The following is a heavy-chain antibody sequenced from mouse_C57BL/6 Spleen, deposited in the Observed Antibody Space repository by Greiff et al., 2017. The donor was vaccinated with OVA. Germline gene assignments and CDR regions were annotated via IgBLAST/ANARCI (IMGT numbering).Heavy chain of an antibody. CDR1: GYTFTSYW. CDR2: IDPSDSET. Sequence: QVQLQQPGAELVRPGSSVKLSCKASGYTFTSYWMHWVKQRPIQGLEWIGNIDPSDSETHYNQKFKDKATLTVDKSSSTAYMQLSSLTSEDSAVYYCASDGRSYRFAYWGQGTLVTVSA. V-gene: IGHV1-52*01. J-gene: IGHJ3*01. CDR3: ASDGRSYRFAY. D-gene: IGHD1-1*01.